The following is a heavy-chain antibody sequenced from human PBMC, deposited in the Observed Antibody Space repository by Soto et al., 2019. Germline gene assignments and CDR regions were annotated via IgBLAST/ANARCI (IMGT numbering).Heavy chain of an antibody. D-gene: IGHD2-8*01. CDR3: TRCWRSVLMVFGFGGMGV. Sequence: GGSLRLSCAASRFSVSDYAMSWVRQAPGKAREWFSSISGSGDGTYYGDSVKGRFTLSRDTSQKTLYLQMNVLRGEDTDVYFCTRCWRSVLMVFGFGGMGVWGRGTTVTVSS. CDR2: ISGSGDGT. V-gene: IGHV3-23*01. J-gene: IGHJ6*02. CDR1: RFSVSDYA.